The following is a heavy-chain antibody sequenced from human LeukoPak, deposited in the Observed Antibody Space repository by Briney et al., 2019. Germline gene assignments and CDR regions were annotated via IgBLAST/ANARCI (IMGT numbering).Heavy chain of an antibody. CDR3: AREGDTAMAEGNYYYYYYMDV. Sequence: SQTLSLTCAISGDSVSSNSAAWNWIRQSPSRGLEWLGRTYYRSKWYNDYAVSVKSRITINPDTSKNQFSLQLNSVTPEDTAVYYCAREGDTAMAEGNYYYYYYMDVWGKGTTVTISS. V-gene: IGHV6-1*01. D-gene: IGHD5-18*01. CDR2: TYYRSKWYN. J-gene: IGHJ6*03. CDR1: GDSVSSNSAA.